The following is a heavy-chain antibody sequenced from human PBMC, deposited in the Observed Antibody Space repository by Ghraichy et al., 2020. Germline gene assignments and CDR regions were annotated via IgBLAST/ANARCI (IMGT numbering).Heavy chain of an antibody. CDR1: GFTFSSYA. CDR2: ISGSGNTV. J-gene: IGHJ2*01. V-gene: IGHV3-23*01. Sequence: GGSLRLSCAASGFTFSSYAMSWVRLAPGKGLEWVSTISGSGNTVYYSDSVKDHFSISRDNSKNTLYLQMNSLRAEDTAVYYCARDGAPGRFLVVCEGANLYLDVWGRGTLVTVSS. D-gene: IGHD3-9*01. CDR3: ARDGAPGRFLVVCEGANLYLDV.